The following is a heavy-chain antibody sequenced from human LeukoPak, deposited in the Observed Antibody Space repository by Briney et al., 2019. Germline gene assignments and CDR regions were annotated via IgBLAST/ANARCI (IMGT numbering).Heavy chain of an antibody. CDR3: AKGDRYSSNWYYFDY. J-gene: IGHJ4*02. Sequence: GGSLRLSCAASGFTFTTYGMHWVRQAPGKGLEWVAVIYYDGSEKFYGDSVKGRFTISRDNSKNLLFLQMNSLRAEDTAVYYCAKGDRYSSNWYYFDYWGQGTLVTVSS. CDR1: GFTFTTYG. V-gene: IGHV3-33*06. CDR2: IYYDGSEK. D-gene: IGHD6-13*01.